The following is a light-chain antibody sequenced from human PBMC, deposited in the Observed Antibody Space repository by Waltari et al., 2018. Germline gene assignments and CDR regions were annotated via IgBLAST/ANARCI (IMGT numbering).Light chain of an antibody. Sequence: EKVMTQSPATLSVSPGEVVTLSCRASQSVSSNVAWYQHRPGQAPRLLIYEASTRASGIPARFSGSWSGTEFALTISGLQSEDFALYYCQQYNDWYSFGQGTKLEIK. CDR1: QSVSSN. CDR3: QQYNDWYS. J-gene: IGKJ2*03. CDR2: EAS. V-gene: IGKV3-15*01.